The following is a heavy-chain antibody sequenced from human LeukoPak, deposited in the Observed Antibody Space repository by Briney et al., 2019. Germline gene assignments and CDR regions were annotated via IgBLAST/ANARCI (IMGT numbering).Heavy chain of an antibody. V-gene: IGHV4-59*01. D-gene: IGHD4-17*01. J-gene: IGHJ4*02. CDR3: ASEGHQDYVYLDH. CDR2: INYSGST. Sequence: SETLSLTHSVSGGPNSSYFWIWIRQPPGKGLEWIGYINYSGSTNYNPSLKSRVTMSVDTSKNQFSLKLSSVTAADTAMYYCASEGHQDYVYLDHWGQGSLVTVSS. CDR1: GGPNSSYF.